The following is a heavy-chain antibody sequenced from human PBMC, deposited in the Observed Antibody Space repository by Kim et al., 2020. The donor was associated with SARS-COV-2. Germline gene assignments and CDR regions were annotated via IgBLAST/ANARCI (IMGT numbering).Heavy chain of an antibody. Sequence: SVKVSCKASGYTFSNYAMHWVRQAPGQRLEWMGWINAGSGNTEYSQKFQGRLIITRDTSASTASMALSSLRSEDTAVYYCASGSAVLRFLEWLSAYFDY. CDR1: GYTFSNYA. J-gene: IGHJ4*01. V-gene: IGHV1-3*01. CDR2: INAGSGNT. D-gene: IGHD3-3*01. CDR3: ASGSAVLRFLEWLSAYFDY.